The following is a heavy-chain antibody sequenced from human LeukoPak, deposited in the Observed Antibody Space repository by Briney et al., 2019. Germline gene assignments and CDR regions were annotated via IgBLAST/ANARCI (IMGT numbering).Heavy chain of an antibody. CDR1: GGSISSYY. CDR3: ARQGYYDFWSGSPSWFDP. Sequence: SETLSLTCTVSGGSISSYYWSWIRQPPGKGLEWIGYIYYSGSTNYNPSLKSRVTISVDTSKNQFSLKLSSVTAADTAVYYCARQGYYDFWSGSPSWFDPWGQGTLVTVSS. V-gene: IGHV4-59*08. CDR2: IYYSGST. J-gene: IGHJ5*02. D-gene: IGHD3-3*01.